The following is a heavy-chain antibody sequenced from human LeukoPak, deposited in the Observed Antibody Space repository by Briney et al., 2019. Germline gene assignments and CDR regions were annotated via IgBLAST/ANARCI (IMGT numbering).Heavy chain of an antibody. Sequence: SETLSLTCAVSGDSVSGSSWWSWVRQPPHKGLEWIGEIHHSGSSNYNPSLESRVIISLDGSKNLLSLELSSVTAADTAVYYCVRHSGWYFGYWGQGTLVTVSS. CDR3: VRHSGWYFGY. V-gene: IGHV4-4*02. D-gene: IGHD6-19*01. CDR2: IHHSGSS. J-gene: IGHJ4*02. CDR1: GDSVSGSSW.